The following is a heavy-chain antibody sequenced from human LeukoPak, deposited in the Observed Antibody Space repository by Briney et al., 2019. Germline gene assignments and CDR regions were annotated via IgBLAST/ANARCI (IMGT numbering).Heavy chain of an antibody. D-gene: IGHD3-9*01. CDR1: GFTFSSYA. CDR2: ISGSGGST. Sequence: GGSLRLSCAASGFTFSSYAMSWVRQAPGKGLEWVSAISGSGGSTYYADSVKGRFTISRDNSKNTLYLQMNSLRAEDTAVYYCAKCGRSFDWLLSLRVIHYYMDVWGKGTTVTVSS. CDR3: AKCGRSFDWLLSLRVIHYYMDV. J-gene: IGHJ6*03. V-gene: IGHV3-23*01.